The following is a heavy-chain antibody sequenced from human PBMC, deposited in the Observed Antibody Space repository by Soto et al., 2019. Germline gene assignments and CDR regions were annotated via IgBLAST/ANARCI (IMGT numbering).Heavy chain of an antibody. D-gene: IGHD2-15*01. CDR3: ARLNYGYCSGGSCFPQQLNWFDP. J-gene: IGHJ5*02. Sequence: SETLSLTCTFSGCSISSSSYYLGWIRQPPGEGLEWIGYIYYSGSTNYNPSLKSRVTISVDTSKNQFSLKLSSVTAADTAVYYCARLNYGYCSGGSCFPQQLNWFDPWGQGTLVTVSS. V-gene: IGHV4-61*05. CDR1: GCSISSSSYY. CDR2: IYYSGST.